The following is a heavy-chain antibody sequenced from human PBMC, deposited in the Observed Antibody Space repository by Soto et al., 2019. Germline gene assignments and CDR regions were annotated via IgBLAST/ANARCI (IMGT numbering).Heavy chain of an antibody. CDR1: GFTVSSYH. CDR2: LYSAGSP. CDR3: ARGLREVDY. J-gene: IGHJ4*02. Sequence: PGGSLRLSCAASGFTVSSYHMSWVRQAPGKGLKWVSVLYSAGSPDFADSVKGRFTISRDNSKNTLYLQMSSLRAEVTAVYYCARGLREVDYWGQGTLVTVSS. V-gene: IGHV3-66*01.